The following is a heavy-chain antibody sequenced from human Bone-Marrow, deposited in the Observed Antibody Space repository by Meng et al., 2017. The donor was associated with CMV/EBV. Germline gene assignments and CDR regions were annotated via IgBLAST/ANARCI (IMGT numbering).Heavy chain of an antibody. CDR1: GGTFSAHA. V-gene: IGHV1-69*05. Sequence: SVKVSCKASGGTFSAHAISWVRQAPGQGLEWMGGHMPMFGTANFAHNFWNRVMVTTDESMTTAYMELLDLKYEDTALYFRARGVVHDYSKCHWDIDKWGQGTLVTVSS. D-gene: IGHD4-11*01. J-gene: IGHJ4*02. CDR2: HMPMFGTA. CDR3: ARGVVHDYSKCHWDIDK.